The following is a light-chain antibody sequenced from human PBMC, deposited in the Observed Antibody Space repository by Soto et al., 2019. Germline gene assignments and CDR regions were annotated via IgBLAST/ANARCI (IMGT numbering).Light chain of an antibody. CDR3: CSYAGSYTFEDG. Sequence: QSVLTQPRSVSGSPGQSVTISCTGTSSDVGGYNYVSWYQQHPGKAPKLMIYDVSKRPSGVPDRFSGSKSGNTASLTISGLQAEDEADYYCCSYAGSYTFEDGFGTGTKVTVL. V-gene: IGLV2-11*01. CDR1: SSDVGGYNY. J-gene: IGLJ1*01. CDR2: DVS.